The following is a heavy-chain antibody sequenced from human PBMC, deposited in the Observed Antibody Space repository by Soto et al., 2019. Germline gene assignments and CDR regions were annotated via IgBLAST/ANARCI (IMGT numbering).Heavy chain of an antibody. D-gene: IGHD2-15*01. J-gene: IGHJ5*02. Sequence: SETLSLTCTVSGDSVSSATYSWNWIRQPPGKGLEWIGSVHYSGNTYYNPSLKSRLTISVDKYKNQFSLNLSSVTAADTAVYYCARQDRVVAEGRWFDPWGQGTLVTVSS. CDR2: VHYSGNT. CDR1: GDSVSSATYS. CDR3: ARQDRVVAEGRWFDP. V-gene: IGHV4-39*07.